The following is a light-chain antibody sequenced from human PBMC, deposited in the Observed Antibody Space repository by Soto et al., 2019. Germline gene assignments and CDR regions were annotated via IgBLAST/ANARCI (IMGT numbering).Light chain of an antibody. CDR3: SSYTSSSTLYV. V-gene: IGLV2-14*01. Sequence: SALTQPASVSGSPGQSITISCTGTSSDVGGYNYVCWYKQHPGKAPQLMIYEVTNRPSGVSDRFSGSKSGNTASLTISGLQAEDEADYYCSSYTSSSTLYVSGTGTKVTVL. CDR2: EVT. J-gene: IGLJ1*01. CDR1: SSDVGGYNY.